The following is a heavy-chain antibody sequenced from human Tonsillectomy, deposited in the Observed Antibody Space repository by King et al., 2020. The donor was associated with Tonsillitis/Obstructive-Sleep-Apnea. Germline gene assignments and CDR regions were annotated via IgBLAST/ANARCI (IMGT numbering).Heavy chain of an antibody. CDR3: ARDGDYDFWSGSRDWWFDP. Sequence: VQLVQSGAEVKKPGSSVKVSCKASGGTFSSYAISWVRQAPGQGLEWMGGIIPIFGTANYAQKFQGRVTITADESTSTAYMELSSLRSEDTAVYYCARDGDYDFWSGSRDWWFDPWGQGTLVTVSS. CDR2: IIPIFGTA. CDR1: GGTFSSYA. J-gene: IGHJ5*02. V-gene: IGHV1-69*12. D-gene: IGHD3-3*01.